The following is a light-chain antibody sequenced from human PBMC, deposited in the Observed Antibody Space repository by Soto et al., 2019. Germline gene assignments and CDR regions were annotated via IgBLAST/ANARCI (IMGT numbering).Light chain of an antibody. CDR2: SAS. J-gene: IGKJ5*01. CDR1: QGISTI. V-gene: IGKV1-12*01. CDR3: LQANRVPLS. Sequence: DIQMTQSPSSLSASVGDRVTITCRASQGISTILAWYQQKPGKAPKLLIYSASRLQSGVPPRFSGSGSGTDFSLTISSLQPEDFAIYYCLQANRVPLSFGQGTRLEIK.